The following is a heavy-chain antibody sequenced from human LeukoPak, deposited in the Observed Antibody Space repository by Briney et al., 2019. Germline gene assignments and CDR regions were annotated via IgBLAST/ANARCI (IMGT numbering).Heavy chain of an antibody. Sequence: GSLRLSCAASGFTFSTYGMQWVRQAPDKRLEWVAVIVGDGSKAHCADSVRGRFTVSRDNSKNTLYLQMNSLRAEDTAVYYCARDSITGDNSLDFWGRGTLVTVSS. D-gene: IGHD7-27*01. CDR1: GFTFSTYG. V-gene: IGHV3-33*05. J-gene: IGHJ4*02. CDR2: IVGDGSKA. CDR3: ARDSITGDNSLDF.